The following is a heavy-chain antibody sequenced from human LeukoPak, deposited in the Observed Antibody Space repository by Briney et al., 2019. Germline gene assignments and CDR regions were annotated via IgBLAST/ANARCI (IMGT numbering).Heavy chain of an antibody. CDR1: GFSIENDW. V-gene: IGHV3-15*01. D-gene: IGHD3-10*01. Sequence: GGSLRLSCAASGFSIENDWMSWVRQAPGKGLEWVGCVKSYNAGGTTHYAAPVKGRFIISRDDSKNMLYLQMDSLKTKDTAVYYCTLIQGWGAGSYFLDYWGQGALVTVSS. CDR3: TLIQGWGAGSYFLDY. J-gene: IGHJ4*02. CDR2: VKSYNAGGTT.